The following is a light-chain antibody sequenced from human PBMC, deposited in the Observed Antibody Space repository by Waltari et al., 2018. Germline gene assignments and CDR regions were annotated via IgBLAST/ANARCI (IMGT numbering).Light chain of an antibody. CDR2: DAS. CDR1: QSVSSY. J-gene: IGKJ5*01. V-gene: IGKV3-11*01. Sequence: EIVLTQSPATLSLSPGERATLSCRASQSVSSYLAWYQQKPGQAPRLLIYDASNRATGIPARFSGSGSGTDFTLTINSLGPEDFAFYYCQQRSNWPPITFGQGTRLEIK. CDR3: QQRSNWPPIT.